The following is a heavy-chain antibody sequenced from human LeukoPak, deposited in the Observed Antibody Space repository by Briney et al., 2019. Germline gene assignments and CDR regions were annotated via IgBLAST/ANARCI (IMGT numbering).Heavy chain of an antibody. CDR2: IYYSGST. CDR1: GGAISSSSYY. CDR3: ARGVTEGESFRWELLGTGNIDY. J-gene: IGHJ4*02. V-gene: IGHV4-39*07. Sequence: KPSETLSLTCTVSGGAISSSSYYWGWIRQPPGKGLEWIGTIYYSGSTYYNPSLKSRVTISVDTSKNQFSLKLSSVTAADTAVYYCARGVTEGESFRWELLGTGNIDYWGQGTLVTVSS. D-gene: IGHD1-26*01.